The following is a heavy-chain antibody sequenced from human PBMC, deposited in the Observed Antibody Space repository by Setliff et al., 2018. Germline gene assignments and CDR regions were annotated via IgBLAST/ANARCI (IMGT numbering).Heavy chain of an antibody. J-gene: IGHJ6*03. Sequence: ASVKVSCKASGYPVTNYGITWVRQAPGQGLEWLRWISTYNVNTTYAQKLQDRVTMTTDTSTSTAYMELRSLRSDDTAVYYCARRNFYYDSSGFALYYYYMDVWGKGTTVTVSS. D-gene: IGHD3-22*01. CDR1: GYPVTNYG. CDR2: ISTYNVNT. CDR3: ARRNFYYDSSGFALYYYYMDV. V-gene: IGHV1-18*01.